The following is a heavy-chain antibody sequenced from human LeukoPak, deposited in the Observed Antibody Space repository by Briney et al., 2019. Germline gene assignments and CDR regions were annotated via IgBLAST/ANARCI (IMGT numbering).Heavy chain of an antibody. CDR2: IYTSGST. CDR1: GGSISSYY. J-gene: IGHJ1*01. D-gene: IGHD1-7*01. V-gene: IGHV4-4*07. Sequence: SETLSLTCTVSGGSISSYYWSWIRQPAGKGLEWIGRIYTSGSTNYNPSLKSRVTISVDTSKNQFSLKLSSVTAADTAVYYCARVEGTMGWSEHFLHWGQGTLVTVSS. CDR3: ARVEGTMGWSEHFLH.